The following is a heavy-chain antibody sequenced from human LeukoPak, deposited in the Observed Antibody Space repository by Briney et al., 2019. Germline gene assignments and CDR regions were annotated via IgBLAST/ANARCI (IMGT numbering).Heavy chain of an antibody. D-gene: IGHD3-10*01. J-gene: IGHJ3*02. Sequence: GGSLRLSCAASGFTFSGSAMHWVRQASGKGLEWVGRIRSKANSYATAYAASVKGRFTISRDNSKNTLYLQMNSLRAEDTAVYYCSKDGRQWKTFYYGSGSANGFDIWGQGTMVTVSS. CDR1: GFTFSGSA. CDR2: IRSKANSYAT. V-gene: IGHV3-73*01. CDR3: SKDGRQWKTFYYGSGSANGFDI.